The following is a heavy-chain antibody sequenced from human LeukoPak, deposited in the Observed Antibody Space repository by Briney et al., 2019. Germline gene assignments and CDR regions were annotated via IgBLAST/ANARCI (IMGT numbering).Heavy chain of an antibody. CDR3: ARGGNGLWFGKYYYGMDV. Sequence: PSETLSLTCAVYGGSFSGYYWSWIRQPPGKGLEWIGEINHSGSTNYNPSLKSRVTISVDTSKNQFSLKLSSVTAADTAVYYCARGGNGLWFGKYYYGMDVWGKGTTVTVSS. V-gene: IGHV4-34*01. J-gene: IGHJ6*04. D-gene: IGHD3-10*01. CDR1: GGSFSGYY. CDR2: INHSGST.